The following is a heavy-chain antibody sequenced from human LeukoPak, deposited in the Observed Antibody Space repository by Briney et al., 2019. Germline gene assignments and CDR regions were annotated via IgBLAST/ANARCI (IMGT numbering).Heavy chain of an antibody. CDR2: IYWDDDK. CDR1: GFSLSTSGVG. D-gene: IGHD3-16*02. J-gene: IGHJ4*02. CDR3: AHSKIDYVWGSYRPASLDY. Sequence: SGPTLVNPTQTLTLTCTFSGFSLSTSGVGVGWIRQPPGKALEWLALIYWDDDKRYSPSLKSRLTITKDTSKNQVVLTMTNMDPVDTATYYCAHSKIDYVWGSYRPASLDYWGQGTLVTVSS. V-gene: IGHV2-5*02.